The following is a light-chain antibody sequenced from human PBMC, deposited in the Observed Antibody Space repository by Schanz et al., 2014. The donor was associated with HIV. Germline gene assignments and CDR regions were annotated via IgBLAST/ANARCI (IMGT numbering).Light chain of an antibody. Sequence: DLQLPPSPSSVSASVGDRVTITCRASQGISSWLAWYQQKPGKAPKLLIYAASSLQSGVPSRFSGSGSGTEFTLTITSLQPDDFATYHCQQYKSYPYTFGQGTKLEIQ. CDR2: AAS. V-gene: IGKV1-12*01. J-gene: IGKJ2*01. CDR1: QGISSW. CDR3: QQYKSYPYT.